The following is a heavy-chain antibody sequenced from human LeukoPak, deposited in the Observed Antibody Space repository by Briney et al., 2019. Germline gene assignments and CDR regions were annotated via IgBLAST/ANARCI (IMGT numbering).Heavy chain of an antibody. V-gene: IGHV1-2*02. J-gene: IGHJ6*03. D-gene: IGHD3-10*01. CDR1: GYTFTGYY. CDR2: INPNSGGT. Sequence: ASVKVSCKASGYTFTGYYMHWVRRAPGQGLEWMGWINPNSGGTNYAQKFQGRVTMTRDTSISTAYMELSRLRSDDTAVYYCARDLVTMVRGAEYYYYMDVWGKGTTVTISS. CDR3: ARDLVTMVRGAEYYYYMDV.